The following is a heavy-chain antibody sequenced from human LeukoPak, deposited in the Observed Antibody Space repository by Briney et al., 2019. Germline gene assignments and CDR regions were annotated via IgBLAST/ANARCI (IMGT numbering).Heavy chain of an antibody. V-gene: IGHV1-24*01. Sequence: ASVTVSCKVSGDTLTKLSMHWVRQAPGKGLEWMGHYDPEEGERLYAQKFQGRLTMTEDTSTDTVYMELSSLTSEDTAVYFCTIDKESTTWNYYYYMEVWGKGTTVTVSS. D-gene: IGHD5/OR15-5a*01. CDR2: YDPEEGER. J-gene: IGHJ6*03. CDR3: TIDKESTTWNYYYYMEV. CDR1: GDTLTKLS.